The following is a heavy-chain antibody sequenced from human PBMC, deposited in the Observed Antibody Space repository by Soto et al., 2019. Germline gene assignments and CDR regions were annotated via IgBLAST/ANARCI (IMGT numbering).Heavy chain of an antibody. CDR2: MYNTGST. J-gene: IGHJ6*02. D-gene: IGHD2-21*02. V-gene: IGHV4-59*13. CDR1: GGSISGYY. Sequence: PSETLSLTCTVSGGSISGYYWSWVRLPPGKGLEWIGYMYNTGSTVSNPSFKSRVTISVDTSKIQFSLKLNSVTAADTAVYYCARDLWGYCGTDCYPLDVWSQGTTVTVSS. CDR3: ARDLWGYCGTDCYPLDV.